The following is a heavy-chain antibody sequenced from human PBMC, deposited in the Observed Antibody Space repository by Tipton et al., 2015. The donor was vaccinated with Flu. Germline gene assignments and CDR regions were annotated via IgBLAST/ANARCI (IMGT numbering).Heavy chain of an antibody. CDR3: AGGSGWLITD. D-gene: IGHD6-19*01. CDR1: GFRFNTFW. J-gene: IGHJ4*02. CDR2: IKQDASEK. Sequence: SLRLSCAASGFRFNTFWMNWVRQAPGKGLEWVAIIKQDASEKLCVDSVEGRFTISRDNAKNSLSLQMDSLRGDDTAVYYCAGGSGWLITDWGQGTLVTVSS. V-gene: IGHV3-7*01.